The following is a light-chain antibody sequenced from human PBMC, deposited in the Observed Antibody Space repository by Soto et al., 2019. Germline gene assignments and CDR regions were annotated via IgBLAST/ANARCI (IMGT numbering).Light chain of an antibody. Sequence: QSVLTQPPSVSGAPGQRVTISCTGSSSNIGAGYDVHWYQQRPGTAPKLLIFGNSNRPSGVPDRFSGSKSGTSASLAITGLQAEDEGDYYCCSYAGSNVFVFGTGTKV. CDR2: GNS. V-gene: IGLV1-40*01. CDR1: SSNIGAGYD. CDR3: CSYAGSNVFV. J-gene: IGLJ1*01.